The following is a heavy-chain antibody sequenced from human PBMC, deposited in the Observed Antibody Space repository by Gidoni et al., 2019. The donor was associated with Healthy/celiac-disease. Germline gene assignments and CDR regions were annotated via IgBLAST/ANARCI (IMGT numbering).Heavy chain of an antibody. D-gene: IGHD3-22*01. V-gene: IGHV3-30*04. CDR1: GFTFSRYA. J-gene: IGHJ4*02. CDR2: RSYDGSNK. Sequence: QVQLVESGGGVVQPGRSLRLSCAASGFTFSRYAMHWVRQAPGKGLEWVAVRSYDGSNKYDADSGKGRVTISRDNSKNTLYLQMNSLRAEDTAVYYCARENNYYDSSGYPDYWGQGTLVTVSS. CDR3: ARENNYYDSSGYPDY.